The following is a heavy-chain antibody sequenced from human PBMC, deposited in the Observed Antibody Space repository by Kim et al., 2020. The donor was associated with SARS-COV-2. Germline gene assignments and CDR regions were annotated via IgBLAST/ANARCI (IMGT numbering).Heavy chain of an antibody. CDR1: GFTFSSYG. CDR2: ISYDGSNK. CDR3: AKDRRRPHDYYDSSGSLDY. Sequence: GGSLRLSCAASGFTFSSYGMHWVRQAPGKGLEWVAVISYDGSNKYYADSVKGRFTISRDNSKNTLYLQMNSLRAEDTAVYYCAKDRRRPHDYYDSSGSLDYWGQGTLVTVSS. D-gene: IGHD3-22*01. J-gene: IGHJ4*02. V-gene: IGHV3-30*18.